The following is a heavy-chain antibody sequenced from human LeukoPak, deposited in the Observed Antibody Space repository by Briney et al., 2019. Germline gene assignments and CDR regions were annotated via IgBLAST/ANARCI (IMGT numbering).Heavy chain of an antibody. D-gene: IGHD2-8*01. V-gene: IGHV3-48*03. CDR3: ARDRGFSYINGYYFDY. Sequence: GGSLRLSCAASGFTFSSYEMNWVRQAPGKGLEWVSYISSSGSTIYYADSVKGRFTISRDNAKNSLYLQMNSLRAEDTAVYYCARDRGFSYINGYYFDYWGQGTLVTVSS. CDR2: ISSSGSTI. CDR1: GFTFSSYE. J-gene: IGHJ4*02.